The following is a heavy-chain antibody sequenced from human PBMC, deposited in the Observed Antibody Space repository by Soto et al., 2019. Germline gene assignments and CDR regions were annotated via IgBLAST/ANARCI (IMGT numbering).Heavy chain of an antibody. D-gene: IGHD3-9*01. CDR3: ARKRYFDWLLSPQLDWFDP. V-gene: IGHV4-39*01. J-gene: IGHJ5*02. CDR1: GASVSSGGYF. Sequence: PSETLSLTCSVSGASVSSGGYFWTWIRQLPGKGLEWIGSIYYSGSTYYNPSLKSRVTVSVDTSKNQFSLKLYSVTAADTAVYYCARKRYFDWLLSPQLDWFDPWGQGTLVTVSS. CDR2: IYYSGST.